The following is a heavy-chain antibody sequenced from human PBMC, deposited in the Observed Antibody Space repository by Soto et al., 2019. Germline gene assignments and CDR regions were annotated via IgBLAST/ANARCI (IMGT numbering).Heavy chain of an antibody. V-gene: IGHV3-48*02. CDR2: ISSSSSTI. J-gene: IGHJ5*02. CDR3: ARGLIYTMLRGVLRNCFDH. D-gene: IGHD3-10*01. Sequence: GGSLRLSCAASGFTFSSYAMSWVRQAPGKGLEWVSYISSSSSTIYYADSVKGRFTISRDNAKNSLYLQLNSLRDEDTAVYYCARGLIYTMLRGVLRNCFDHWGQGILVTVSS. CDR1: GFTFSSYA.